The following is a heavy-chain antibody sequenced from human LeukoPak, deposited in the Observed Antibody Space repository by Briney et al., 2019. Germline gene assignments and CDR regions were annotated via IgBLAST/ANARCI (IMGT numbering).Heavy chain of an antibody. CDR2: IYPGDSDT. J-gene: IGHJ3*01. V-gene: IGHV5-51*01. CDR3: ARVQGDGYILNAFDV. Sequence: GESLKISCKGSGYSFISYWIGWVRQMPGKGLEWMGIIYPGDSDTRYSPSFQGQVTISADKSISTAYLQWSSLKASDTAVYYCARVQGDGYILNAFDVWGQGSMVTVSS. CDR1: GYSFISYW. D-gene: IGHD5-24*01.